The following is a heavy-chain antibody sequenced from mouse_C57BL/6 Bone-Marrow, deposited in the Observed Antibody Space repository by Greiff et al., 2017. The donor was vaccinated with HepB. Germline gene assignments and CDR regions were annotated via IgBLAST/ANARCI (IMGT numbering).Heavy chain of an antibody. D-gene: IGHD1-1*01. CDR2: INPSNGGT. CDR3: ARPGSSHWYFDV. V-gene: IGHV1-53*01. Sequence: VKLQQPGTELVKPGASVKLSCKASGYTFTSYWMHWVKQRPGQGLEWIGNINPSNGGTNYNEKFKSKATLTVDKSSSTAYRQLSSLTSEDSAVYYCARPGSSHWYFDVWGTGTTVTVSS. J-gene: IGHJ1*03. CDR1: GYTFTSYW.